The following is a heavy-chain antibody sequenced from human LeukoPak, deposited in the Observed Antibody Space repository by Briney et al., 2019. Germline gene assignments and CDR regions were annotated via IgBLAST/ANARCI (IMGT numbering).Heavy chain of an antibody. CDR3: ARGCPPGNSGGSCYFVGFDP. CDR2: INPSGGST. Sequence: GASVKVSCKASGYTFTSYYMHWVRQALGQGLEWMGIINPSGGSTSYAQKFQGRVTMTRDTSTSTVYMELSSLRSEDTAVYYCARGCPPGNSGGSCYFVGFDPWGQGTLVTVSS. D-gene: IGHD2-15*01. CDR1: GYTFTSYY. J-gene: IGHJ5*02. V-gene: IGHV1-46*01.